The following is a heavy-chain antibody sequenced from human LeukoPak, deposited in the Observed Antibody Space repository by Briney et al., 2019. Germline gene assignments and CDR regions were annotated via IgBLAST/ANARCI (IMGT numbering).Heavy chain of an antibody. CDR3: ARDYLADGMDV. Sequence: SETLSLTCAVSGGSISSGGYSWSWIRQPPGTGLEWIGYIYHSGSTYYNPSLKSRVTISVDRSKNQFSLKLSSVTAADTAVYYCARDYLADGMDVWGQGTTVTVSS. CDR1: GGSISSGGYS. D-gene: IGHD6-19*01. CDR2: IYHSGST. J-gene: IGHJ6*02. V-gene: IGHV4-30-2*01.